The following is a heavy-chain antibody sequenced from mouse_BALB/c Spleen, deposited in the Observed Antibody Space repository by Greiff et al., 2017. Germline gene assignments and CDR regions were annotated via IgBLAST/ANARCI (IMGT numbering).Heavy chain of an antibody. CDR1: GYAFTNYL. D-gene: IGHD2-4*01. J-gene: IGHJ3*01. Sequence: QVQLQQSGAELVRPGTSVKVSCKASGYAFTNYLIEWVKQRPGQGLEWIGVINPGSGGTNYNEKFKGKATLTADKSSSTAYMQLSSLTSDDSAVYFCARSYYDYEAWFAYWGQGTLVTVS. CDR3: ARSYYDYEAWFAY. CDR2: INPGSGGT. V-gene: IGHV1-54*01.